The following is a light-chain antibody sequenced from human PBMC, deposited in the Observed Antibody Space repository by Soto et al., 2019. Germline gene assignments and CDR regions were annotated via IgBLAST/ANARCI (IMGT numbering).Light chain of an antibody. J-gene: IGLJ1*01. CDR1: SSDIGGYNY. V-gene: IGLV2-14*03. CDR2: DVS. CDR3: RSYTSTSTLSV. Sequence: QSALTQPASVSGSPGQSITISCTGTSSDIGGYNYVSWYQQLPGKVPKLIIYDVSNRPSGVSDRFSGSKSGNAASLTISGLQAEDEADYYCRSYTSTSTLSVFGTGTKVTVL.